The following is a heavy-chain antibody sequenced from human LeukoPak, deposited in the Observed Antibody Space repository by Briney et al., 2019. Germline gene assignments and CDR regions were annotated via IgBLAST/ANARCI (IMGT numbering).Heavy chain of an antibody. CDR1: EFTFCDYW. J-gene: IGHJ6*02. Sequence: GGSLRLSCAASEFTFCDYWKSLVRQAPGKGPEGVANIKKDGSEEHYVDSVKGRFTVSRDNAKNSLFLQMNSLRVEDTAVYYCATYDNWVAGDVWGQGTTVSVSS. CDR3: ATYDNWVAGDV. CDR2: IKKDGSEE. V-gene: IGHV3-7*01. D-gene: IGHD1-20*01.